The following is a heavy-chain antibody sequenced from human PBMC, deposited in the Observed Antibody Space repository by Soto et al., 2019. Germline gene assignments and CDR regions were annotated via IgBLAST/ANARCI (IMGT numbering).Heavy chain of an antibody. V-gene: IGHV3-74*01. CDR2: INSDGTST. J-gene: IGHJ4*02. D-gene: IGHD5-12*01. Sequence: EVQLVESGGGLVQPGGSLRLSCAASGFTFSSDWMHWVRQAPGKGLVWVSRINSDGTSTNYADSVKGRFTISRDNAKNTLYLQMNSLRGEDTAVYHCASPYTATIHNGLNSWGQGTLVTVSS. CDR3: ASPYTATIHNGLNS. CDR1: GFTFSSDW.